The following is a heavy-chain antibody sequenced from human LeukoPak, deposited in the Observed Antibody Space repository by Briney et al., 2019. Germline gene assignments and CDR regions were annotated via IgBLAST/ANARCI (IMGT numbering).Heavy chain of an antibody. D-gene: IGHD3-3*01. CDR1: GGTFSSYA. V-gene: IGHV1-69*04. CDR3: ARAELRFLRD. CDR2: IIPILGIA. J-gene: IGHJ4*02. Sequence: SVKVSCKASGGTFSSYAIIWVRQAPGQGLEWMGRIIPILGIANYAQKFQGRVTITADKSTSTAYMELSSLRSEDTAVYYCARAELRFLRDWGQGTLVTVSS.